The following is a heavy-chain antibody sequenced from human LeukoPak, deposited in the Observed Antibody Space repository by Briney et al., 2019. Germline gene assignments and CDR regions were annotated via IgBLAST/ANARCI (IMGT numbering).Heavy chain of an antibody. CDR2: INPNSGGT. Sequence: ASVKVSCKASGYTFTGYYMHWVRQAPGQGLEWMGRINPNSGGTNYAQKFQGRVTMTRDTSISTAYMELSRLRSDDTAVYYCARDLSGWGNSVYWGQGTLVTVSS. CDR1: GYTFTGYY. V-gene: IGHV1-2*06. CDR3: ARDLSGWGNSVY. D-gene: IGHD5/OR15-5a*01. J-gene: IGHJ4*02.